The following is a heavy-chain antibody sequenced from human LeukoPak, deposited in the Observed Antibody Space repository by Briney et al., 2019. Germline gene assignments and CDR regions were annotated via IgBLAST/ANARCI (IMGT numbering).Heavy chain of an antibody. D-gene: IGHD3-16*02. V-gene: IGHV4-34*01. CDR2: INHSGIT. CDR3: ARGRPPSFFDY. CDR1: GGSFSGYY. Sequence: SETLSLTCDVSGGSFSGYYWTWIRQPPGKGLEWIGEINHSGITNYNPSLKSRVTISLDTSKDQFSLRLTSVTAADTAVYYCARGRPPSFFDYWGQGTLVTVSS. J-gene: IGHJ4*02.